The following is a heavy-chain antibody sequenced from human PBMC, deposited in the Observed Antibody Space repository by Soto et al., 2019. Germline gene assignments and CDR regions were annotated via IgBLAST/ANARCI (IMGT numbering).Heavy chain of an antibody. D-gene: IGHD3-3*01. V-gene: IGHV1-18*01. J-gene: IGHJ4*02. CDR3: ARITSTSRALGY. Sequence: QVQLVQSGGEVKKPGASVKVSCKASGYTFNLYGITWVRQAPGEGPEWLGWIGAQNGNATYAQRFKGRVTMTIETSTTTSYMELGSLTSDDTAIYYCARITSTSRALGYWGQGTLVTVSS. CDR1: GYTFNLYG. CDR2: IGAQNGNA.